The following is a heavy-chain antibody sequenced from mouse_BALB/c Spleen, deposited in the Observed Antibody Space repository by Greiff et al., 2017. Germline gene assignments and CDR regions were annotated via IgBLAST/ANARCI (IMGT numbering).Heavy chain of an antibody. CDR1: GYTFTSYN. J-gene: IGHJ4*01. V-gene: IGHV1-12*01. Sequence: LQQSGAELARPGASVKMSCKASGYTFTSYNMHWVKQTPGQGLEWIGAIYPGNGDTSYNQKFKGKATLTADKSSSTAYMQLSSLTSEDSAVYYCARPIYDGYYYAMDYWGQGTSVTVSS. D-gene: IGHD2-3*01. CDR2: IYPGNGDT. CDR3: ARPIYDGYYYAMDY.